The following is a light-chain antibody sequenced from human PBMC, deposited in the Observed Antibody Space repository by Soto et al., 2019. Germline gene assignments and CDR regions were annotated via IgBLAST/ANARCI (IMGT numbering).Light chain of an antibody. CDR2: DAS. CDR1: QSIGTW. CDR3: QQCNSYSYT. Sequence: DIQMTQSPSTLSASVGDRVTITCRASQSIGTWLAWYQQKPGKAPKLLIYDASNLESGVPSRFSGSGSGTEFTLTISSLQPDDFATYYCQQCNSYSYTFGQGTKVDTK. J-gene: IGKJ2*01. V-gene: IGKV1-5*01.